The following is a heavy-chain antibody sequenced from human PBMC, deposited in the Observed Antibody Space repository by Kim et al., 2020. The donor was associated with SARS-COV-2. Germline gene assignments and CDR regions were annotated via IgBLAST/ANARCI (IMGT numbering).Heavy chain of an antibody. V-gene: IGHV5-51*01. CDR2: IYPGDSDT. D-gene: IGHD3-22*01. Sequence: GESLKISCKGSGYSFTSYWISWVRQMPGKGLEWMGIIYPGDSDTRYSPSFQGQVTIPADKSISTAYLQWSSLKASDTAMYYCARPSYYYDSSGPGLGAFDIWGQGTMVTVSS. J-gene: IGHJ3*02. CDR3: ARPSYYYDSSGPGLGAFDI. CDR1: GYSFTSYW.